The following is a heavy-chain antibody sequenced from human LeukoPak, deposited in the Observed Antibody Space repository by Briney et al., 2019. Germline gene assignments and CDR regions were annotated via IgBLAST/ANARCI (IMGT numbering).Heavy chain of an antibody. CDR1: GYFFPSSW. CDR3: ARGMGRRAFEI. J-gene: IGHJ3*02. D-gene: IGHD3-10*01. CDR2: IYPGDSET. Sequence: GESLKISCKASGYFFPSSWIGWLRQMPGKGLEWMGIIYPGDSETIYGPSFQGQVTISADKSISTAYLQWSSLKASDTAMYYCARGMGRRAFEIWGQGTMVTVSS. V-gene: IGHV5-51*01.